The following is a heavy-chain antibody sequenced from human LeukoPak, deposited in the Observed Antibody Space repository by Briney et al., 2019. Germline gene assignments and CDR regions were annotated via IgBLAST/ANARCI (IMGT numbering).Heavy chain of an antibody. CDR3: ARSGIAVAGTFDP. D-gene: IGHD6-19*01. CDR1: GFTFSSYA. J-gene: IGHJ5*02. Sequence: PGGSLRLSCAASGFTFSSYAMRWVRQAPGKGLEWVAVISYDGSNKYYADSVKGRFTISRDNSKNTLYLQMNSLRAEDTAVYYCARSGIAVAGTFDPWGQGTLVTVSS. CDR2: ISYDGSNK. V-gene: IGHV3-30-3*01.